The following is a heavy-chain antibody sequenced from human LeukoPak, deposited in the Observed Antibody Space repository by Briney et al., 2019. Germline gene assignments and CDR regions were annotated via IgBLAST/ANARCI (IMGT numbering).Heavy chain of an antibody. V-gene: IGHV4-39*07. CDR1: GGSISSSSYY. CDR2: IYYSGST. J-gene: IGHJ4*02. Sequence: SETLSLTCTVSGGSISSSSYYWGWIRQPPGKGLEWIGSIYYSGSTYYNPSLKSRVTISVDTSKNQFSLKLSSVTAADTAVYYCARGVVAAPQTFDYWGQGTLVTVSS. D-gene: IGHD2-15*01. CDR3: ARGVVAAPQTFDY.